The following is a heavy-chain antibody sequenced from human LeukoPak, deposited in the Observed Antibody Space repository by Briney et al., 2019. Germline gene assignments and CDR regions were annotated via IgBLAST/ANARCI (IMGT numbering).Heavy chain of an antibody. D-gene: IGHD6-13*01. J-gene: IGHJ3*02. CDR3: ATTYSSSWYAPAGAFDI. CDR2: FDPEDGET. CDR1: GYTLTELS. V-gene: IGHV1-24*01. Sequence: ASVKVSCKVSGYTLTELSMHWVRQAPGKGLEWMGGFDPEDGETIYAQKFQGRVTMTEDTSTDTAYMELSSLRSEDTAVYYCATTYSSSWYAPAGAFDIWGQGTMVTVSS.